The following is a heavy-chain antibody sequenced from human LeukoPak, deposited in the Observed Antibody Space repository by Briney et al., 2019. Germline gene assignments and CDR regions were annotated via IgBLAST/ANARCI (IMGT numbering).Heavy chain of an antibody. CDR1: GGSISSSTYY. CDR3: ARPIVGATTGWDAFDI. V-gene: IGHV4-39*01. Sequence: PSETLSLTCSVSGGSISSSTYYWDYIRQPPGKGLEWIGSIYYSGSTYYNPSLKSRVTISIDTSKNQFSLKLDSVTAADTAVYYCARPIVGATTGWDAFDIWGQGTMVIVSS. J-gene: IGHJ3*02. CDR2: IYYSGST. D-gene: IGHD1-26*01.